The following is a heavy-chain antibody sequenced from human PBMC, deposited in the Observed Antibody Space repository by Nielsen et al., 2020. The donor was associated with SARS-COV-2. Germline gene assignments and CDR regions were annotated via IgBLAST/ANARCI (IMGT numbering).Heavy chain of an antibody. CDR2: ISYSGST. CDR3: ARESYYDILTFDY. Sequence: SETLSLTCTVSGGSIARTAYCWSWIRQHPGKGLEWIGDISYSGSTYYNPALESRITISVDTSKNHFSLKLNSVTAADTAVYYCARESYYDILTFDYWGQGTLVTVSS. CDR1: GGSIARTAYC. J-gene: IGHJ4*02. V-gene: IGHV4-31*03. D-gene: IGHD3-9*01.